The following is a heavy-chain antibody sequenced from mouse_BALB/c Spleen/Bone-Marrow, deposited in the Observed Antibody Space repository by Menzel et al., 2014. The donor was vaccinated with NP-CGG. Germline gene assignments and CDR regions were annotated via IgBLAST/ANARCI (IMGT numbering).Heavy chain of an antibody. CDR3: ARWLLLDY. J-gene: IGHJ2*01. Sequence: LQQSGSELVRPGASVKLSCKAPGYTFTSYWMHWVKQRPGQGLEWIGNIYPGTGSTNYDEKFKSKATLTVDTSSRTAYMQLSSLTSEDSAVYYCARWLLLDYWGQGTTLTVSS. CDR1: GYTFTSYW. V-gene: IGHV1S22*01. CDR2: IYPGTGST. D-gene: IGHD2-3*01.